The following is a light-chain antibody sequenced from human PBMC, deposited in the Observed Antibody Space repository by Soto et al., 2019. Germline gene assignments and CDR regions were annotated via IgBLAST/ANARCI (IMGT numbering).Light chain of an antibody. J-gene: IGLJ1*01. CDR2: DVS. Sequence: QSALTQPASVSGSPGQSITISCTGTSSDVGGHDYVSWYQQHPGKAPKLMIYDVSNRPSGVSNRFSGSKSGNTASLTISGLQAEDEADYYCSSYTSSSTYVIGTGTKLTVL. V-gene: IGLV2-14*01. CDR3: SSYTSSSTYV. CDR1: SSDVGGHDY.